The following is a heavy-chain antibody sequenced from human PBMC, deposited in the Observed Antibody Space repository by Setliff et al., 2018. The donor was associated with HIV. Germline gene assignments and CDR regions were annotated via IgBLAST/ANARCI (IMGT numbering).Heavy chain of an antibody. D-gene: IGHD4-17*01. V-gene: IGHV4-59*06. CDR2: ITYSGSA. CDR3: VRDDYGYNGKGFDY. CDR1: GGSINTYY. J-gene: IGHJ4*02. Sequence: SETLSLTCTVSGGSINTYYWSWIRQPAGKGLEWIGYITYSGSAYYNPSLKSRVTISIDTSNNQISLRLSSVTAADTAMYYCVRDDYGYNGKGFDYWGPGTLVTVSS.